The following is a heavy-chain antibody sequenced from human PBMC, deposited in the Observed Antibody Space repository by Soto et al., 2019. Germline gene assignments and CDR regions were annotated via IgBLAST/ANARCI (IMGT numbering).Heavy chain of an antibody. CDR3: ARSGRHAYYDSSGYRY. CDR2: IYYSGST. D-gene: IGHD3-22*01. J-gene: IGHJ4*02. Sequence: QVQLQESGPGLVKPSETLSLTCTVSGGSISSYYWSWIRQPPGKGLEWLGYIYYSGSTNYNPSLKSRVTISVDTSKNQFALKLSSVTAADTAVYYCARSGRHAYYDSSGYRYWGQGTLVTVSS. V-gene: IGHV4-59*01. CDR1: GGSISSYY.